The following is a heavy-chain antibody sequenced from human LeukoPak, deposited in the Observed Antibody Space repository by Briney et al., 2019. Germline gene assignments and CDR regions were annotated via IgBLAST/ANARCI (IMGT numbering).Heavy chain of an antibody. D-gene: IGHD1-7*01. V-gene: IGHV4-59*08. CDR2: IYYSGST. J-gene: IGHJ4*02. CDR1: GGSISSYY. Sequence: SETLSLTCTVSGGSISSYYWSWIRQPPGKGLEWIGYIYYSGSTNYNPSLKSRVTISVDTSKNQFSLKLSSVTAADTAVYYCATSYYRYNSNYAHIDYWGQGTLVTVSS. CDR3: ATSYYRYNSNYAHIDY.